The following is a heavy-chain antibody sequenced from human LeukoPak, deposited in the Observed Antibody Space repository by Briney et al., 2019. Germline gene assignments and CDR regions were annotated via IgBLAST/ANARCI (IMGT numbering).Heavy chain of an antibody. V-gene: IGHV4-38-2*01. Sequence: SETLSLTCAVSGYSISSGYYWGWIRQPPGEGLEWIGSIYHSGSTYYNPSLKSRVTISVDTSKNQFSLKLSSVTAADTAVYYCASNRNTPEKSLDYWGQGTLVTVSS. D-gene: IGHD3-16*02. J-gene: IGHJ4*02. CDR2: IYHSGST. CDR1: GYSISSGYY. CDR3: ASNRNTPEKSLDY.